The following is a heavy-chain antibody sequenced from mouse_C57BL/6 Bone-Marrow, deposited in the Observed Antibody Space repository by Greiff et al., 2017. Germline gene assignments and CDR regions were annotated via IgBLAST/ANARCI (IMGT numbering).Heavy chain of an antibody. CDR3: STTDGYGGGFAY. Sequence: VQLQQSGAELVRPGASVKLSCTASGFNIKDDYMHWVKQRPEQGLEWIGWIDPENGDTEYASKFQGKATITADTSSNTAYLQLSSLTSEDSAVYYCSTTDGYGGGFAYWGQGTLVTVSA. D-gene: IGHD2-2*01. CDR1: GFNIKDDY. V-gene: IGHV14-4*01. J-gene: IGHJ3*01. CDR2: IDPENGDT.